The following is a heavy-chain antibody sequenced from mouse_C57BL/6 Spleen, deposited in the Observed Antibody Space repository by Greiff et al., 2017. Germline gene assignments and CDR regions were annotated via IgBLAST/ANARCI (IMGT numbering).Heavy chain of an antibody. CDR3: ARGDGYYRLAY. D-gene: IGHD2-3*01. CDR1: GYTFTDYN. V-gene: IGHV1-22*01. Sequence: VQLKESGPELVKPGASVKMSCKASGYTFTDYNMYWVKQSHGKSLEWIGYINPNNGGTSYNQKFKGKATLTVNKSSSTAYMELRSLTSEDSAVYYCARGDGYYRLAYWGQGTLVTVSA. CDR2: INPNNGGT. J-gene: IGHJ3*01.